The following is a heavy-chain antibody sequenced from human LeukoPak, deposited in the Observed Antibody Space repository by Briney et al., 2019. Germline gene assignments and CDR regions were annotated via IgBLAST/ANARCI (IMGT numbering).Heavy chain of an antibody. D-gene: IGHD3-10*01. Sequence: PSETLSLTCTVSGGSISSYYWSWIRQPPGKGLEWIGYIYYSGSTNYNPSLKSRVTISVDTSKNQFSLKLSSVTAADTAVYHCARSEAPLVRGVIMVNWFDPWGQGTLVTVSS. V-gene: IGHV4-59*01. CDR3: ARSEAPLVRGVIMVNWFDP. CDR1: GGSISSYY. CDR2: IYYSGST. J-gene: IGHJ5*02.